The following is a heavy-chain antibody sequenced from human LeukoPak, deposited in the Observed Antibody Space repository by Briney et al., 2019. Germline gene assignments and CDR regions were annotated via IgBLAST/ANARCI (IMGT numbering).Heavy chain of an antibody. Sequence: GSLSLTCTVSGGSISNYYWSWIRQPPGKGLEWIGYIYYSGSTNYNPSLKSRVTISVDTSKNQFSLKLSSVTAADTAVYYCARHEKGVLRFLEWLPWGAFDIWGQGTMVTVSS. CDR1: GGSISNYY. D-gene: IGHD3-3*01. V-gene: IGHV4-59*08. CDR2: IYYSGST. J-gene: IGHJ3*02. CDR3: ARHEKGVLRFLEWLPWGAFDI.